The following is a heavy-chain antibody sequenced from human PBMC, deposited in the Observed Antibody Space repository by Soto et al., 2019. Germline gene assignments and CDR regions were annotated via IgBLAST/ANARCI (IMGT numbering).Heavy chain of an antibody. CDR1: GGSISIGGYS. V-gene: IGHV4-30-2*01. J-gene: IGHJ3*01. CDR3: ARTPEI. CDR2: IYHSGRT. Sequence: QMQLQESGSGLVKPSQTLSLTCAVSGGSISIGGYSWSWIRQPPGKGLEWIGYIYHSGRTYYNPSLKRRVAVLVDRAKNQFSLKLSSVTAADTAVYYCARTPEIWGQGTMVTVSS.